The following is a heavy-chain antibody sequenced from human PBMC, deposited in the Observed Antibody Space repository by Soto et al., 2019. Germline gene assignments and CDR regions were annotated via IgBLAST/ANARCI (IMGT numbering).Heavy chain of an antibody. CDR2: IYYSGST. CDR1: CGSISSYY. CDR3: ARGYRDGYNYYYYYGMDV. Sequence: SETLSLTCTVSCGSISSYYWSWIRQPPGKGLEWIGYIYYSGSTNYNPSLKSRVTISVDTSKNQFSLKLSSVTAADTAVYYCARGYRDGYNYYYYYGMDVWGQGTTVTVSS. D-gene: IGHD6-13*01. V-gene: IGHV4-59*01. J-gene: IGHJ6*02.